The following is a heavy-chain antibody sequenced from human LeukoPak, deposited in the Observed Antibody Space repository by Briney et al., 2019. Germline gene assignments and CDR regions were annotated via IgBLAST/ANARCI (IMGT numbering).Heavy chain of an antibody. CDR2: ISSSGSTI. V-gene: IGHV3-48*04. Sequence: AGGSLRLSCAASGFTFSSYSMNWVRQAPGKGLEWVSYISSSGSTIYYADSVKGRFTISRDNAKNSLYLQMNSLRAEDTAVYYCARDIRKGGMDVWGQGTTVTVSS. CDR1: GFTFSSYS. CDR3: ARDIRKGGMDV. J-gene: IGHJ6*02.